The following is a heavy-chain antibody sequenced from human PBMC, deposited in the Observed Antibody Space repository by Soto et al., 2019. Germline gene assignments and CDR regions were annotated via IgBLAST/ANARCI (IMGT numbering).Heavy chain of an antibody. J-gene: IGHJ6*02. CDR2: ISGYNGNT. Sequence: QVQLVQSRGEVKKPGASVKVSCKTSGYSFTTYGIIWVRQAPGQGLEWMGWISGYNGNTNYAQKLQGRVTMTTDTPTSTAYMELRSLRSDDTAVYYCAREGPAPYYYYGMDVWGQGSTVTVSS. CDR3: AREGPAPYYYYGMDV. V-gene: IGHV1-18*01. CDR1: GYSFTTYG.